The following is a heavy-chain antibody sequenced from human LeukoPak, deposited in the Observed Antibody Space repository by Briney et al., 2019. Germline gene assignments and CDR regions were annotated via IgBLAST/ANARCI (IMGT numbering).Heavy chain of an antibody. J-gene: IGHJ4*02. Sequence: GGSLRLSCAASGFTVSSNYMSWVRQAPGKGLEWVSVIYSGGSTYYADSVKGRFTISRDNSKNTLYLQMNSLRAEDTAVYYCARGSSGWYGLLFDYWGQGTLVTVSS. V-gene: IGHV3-66*01. CDR1: GFTVSSNY. CDR3: ARGSSGWYGLLFDY. CDR2: IYSGGST. D-gene: IGHD6-19*01.